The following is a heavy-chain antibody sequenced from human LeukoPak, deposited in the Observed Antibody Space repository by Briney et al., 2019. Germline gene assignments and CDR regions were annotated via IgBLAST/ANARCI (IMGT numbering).Heavy chain of an antibody. D-gene: IGHD2-15*01. J-gene: IGHJ3*02. V-gene: IGHV4-30-4*08. CDR3: ARDCSGGSCYGAFDI. CDR1: GFTVSANC. CDR2: IYYSGST. Sequence: LRLSCVASGFTVSANCMSWVRQPPGKGLEWIGYIYYSGSTYYNPSLKSRVTISVDTSKNQFSLKLSSVTAADTAVYYCARDCSGGSCYGAFDIWGQGTMVTVSS.